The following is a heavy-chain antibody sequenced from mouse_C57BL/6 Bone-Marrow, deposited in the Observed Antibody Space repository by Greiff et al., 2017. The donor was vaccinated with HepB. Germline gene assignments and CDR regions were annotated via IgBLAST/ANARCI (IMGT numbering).Heavy chain of an antibody. CDR2: IYPRSGNT. V-gene: IGHV1-81*01. Sequence: VQLQQSGAELARPGASVKLSCKASGYTFTSYGISWVKQRTGQGLEWIGEIYPRSGNTYYNEKFKGKATLTADKSSSTAYMELRSLTSEDSAVYFGAEYYYGRANMDYWGRGTSVTVSA. J-gene: IGHJ4*01. CDR1: GYTFTSYG. D-gene: IGHD1-1*01. CDR3: AEYYYGRANMDY.